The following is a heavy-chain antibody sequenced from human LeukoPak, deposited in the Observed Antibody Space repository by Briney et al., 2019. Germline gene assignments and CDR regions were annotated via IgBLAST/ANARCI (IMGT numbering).Heavy chain of an antibody. CDR3: AREATVNIVVVPAPNWFDP. Sequence: GGSLRLSCAASGFTFSSYSMNWVRQAPGKGLEWVSSISSSSSYIYYADSVKGRFTISRDNAKNSLYLQMNSLRAEDTAVYYCAREATVNIVVVPAPNWFDPWGQGILVTVSS. J-gene: IGHJ5*02. CDR1: GFTFSSYS. CDR2: ISSSSSYI. V-gene: IGHV3-21*01. D-gene: IGHD2-2*01.